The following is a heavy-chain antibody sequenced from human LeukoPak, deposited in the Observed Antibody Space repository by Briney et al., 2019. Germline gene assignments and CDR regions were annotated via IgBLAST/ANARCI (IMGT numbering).Heavy chain of an antibody. CDR1: GFTFDDYT. J-gene: IGHJ4*02. V-gene: IGHV3-69-1*01. D-gene: IGHD1-26*01. Sequence: GGSLRLSCAASGFTFDDYTMHWVRQAPGKGLEWVASISSSSHTYYADSLKGQFIISRDNAKNSLSLQMDSLSADDTAVYYCAGGRWELLRMDHWGQGALVTVSS. CDR3: AGGRWELLRMDH. CDR2: ISSSSHT.